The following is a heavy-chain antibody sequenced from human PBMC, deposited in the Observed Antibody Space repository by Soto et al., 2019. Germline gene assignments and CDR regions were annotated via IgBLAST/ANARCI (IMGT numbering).Heavy chain of an antibody. V-gene: IGHV3-7*01. D-gene: IGHD3-3*01. CDR1: GFTFSSYW. J-gene: IGHJ3*02. CDR3: AREDLGLYYDFWSGYSKDAFDI. CDR2: IKQDGSEK. Sequence: PGGSLRLSCAASGFTFSSYWMSWVRQAPGKWLEWVANIKQDGSEKYYVDSVKGRFTISRDNAKNSLYLQMNSLRAEDTAVYYCAREDLGLYYDFWSGYSKDAFDIWGQGTMVTVSS.